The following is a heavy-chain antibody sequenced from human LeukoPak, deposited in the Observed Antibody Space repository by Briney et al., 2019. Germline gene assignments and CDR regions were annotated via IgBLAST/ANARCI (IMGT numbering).Heavy chain of an antibody. CDR1: GFTFSSYG. V-gene: IGHV3-30*18. CDR3: AKGLGYGYEFDY. Sequence: GGSLRLSCAASGFTFSSYGMHWVRQAPGKGLEWVAVISYHGTNKYYADSVKGRFTISSDDSKNTLYLQMNSLRTEDSAVYFCAKGLGYGYEFDYWGQGTLVTVSS. CDR2: ISYHGTNK. J-gene: IGHJ4*02. D-gene: IGHD5-12*01.